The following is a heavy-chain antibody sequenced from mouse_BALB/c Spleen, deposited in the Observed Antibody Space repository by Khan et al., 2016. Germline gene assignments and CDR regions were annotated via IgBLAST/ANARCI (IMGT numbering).Heavy chain of an antibody. J-gene: IGHJ3*01. Sequence: EVELVESGPGLVKPSQSLSLTCTVTGYSITSDYAWNWIRQFPGNKLEWMGYISYSVSTSYNPSLKSRISITRDTSKNQFFLQLNSVTTEDTATYPGERNVNRDESTWFANWGQGTLVTVSA. D-gene: IGHD2-14*01. CDR3: ERNVNRDESTWFAN. V-gene: IGHV3-2*02. CDR1: GYSITSDYA. CDR2: ISYSVST.